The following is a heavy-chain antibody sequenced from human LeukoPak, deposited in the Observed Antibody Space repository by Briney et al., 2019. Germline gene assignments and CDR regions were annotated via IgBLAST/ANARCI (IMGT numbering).Heavy chain of an antibody. D-gene: IGHD5-18*01. J-gene: IGHJ4*02. Sequence: ASVKVSCKASGYTFTGYSIHWVRQAPGQGLEWMGWINPNSGGTNYAQKFQGRVTMTRDTSISTAYMELSRLRSDDTAVYYCARGKDSSGIQVWLPSYWGQGTLVTVSS. CDR3: ARGKDSSGIQVWLPSY. V-gene: IGHV1-2*02. CDR1: GYTFTGYS. CDR2: INPNSGGT.